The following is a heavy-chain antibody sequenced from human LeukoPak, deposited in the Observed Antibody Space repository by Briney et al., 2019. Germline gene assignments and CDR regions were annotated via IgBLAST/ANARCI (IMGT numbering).Heavy chain of an antibody. CDR2: IIPIFGTA. V-gene: IGHV1-69*05. D-gene: IGHD6-6*01. CDR3: ARAREYSSSSLDY. Sequence: SVKVSCKASGGTFSSYAISWVRQAPGQGLEWMGGIIPIFGTANYAQKFQGRVTITTDESTSTAYMELSSLESEDTAVYYCARAREYSSSSLDYWGQGTLVTVSS. CDR1: GGTFSSYA. J-gene: IGHJ4*02.